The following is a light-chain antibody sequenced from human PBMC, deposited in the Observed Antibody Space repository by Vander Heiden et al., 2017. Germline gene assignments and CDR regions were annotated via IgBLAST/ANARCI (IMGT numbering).Light chain of an antibody. CDR2: DAS. Sequence: DIPMPQSPSSLSASVGDRVTITCQASQDISNYLNWYQQKPGKAPKLLIYDASNLETGVPSRLRGRGSGTDFTFSMSILQPEDFTTYYCQEYDKLPLTSGHGTKVDIK. CDR3: QEYDKLPLT. J-gene: IGKJ3*01. V-gene: IGKV1-33*01. CDR1: QDISNY.